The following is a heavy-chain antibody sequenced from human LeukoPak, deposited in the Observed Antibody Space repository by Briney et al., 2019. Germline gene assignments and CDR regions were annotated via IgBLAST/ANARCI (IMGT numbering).Heavy chain of an antibody. CDR3: ARAALRAIWFDP. J-gene: IGHJ5*02. CDR1: GYTFTNYD. D-gene: IGHD3-10*01. Sequence: ASVKVSCKASGYTFTNYDIDWVRQATGQGLEWMGWMNPNSGNTAYAQKFQGRVTMTRDTSISTAYMELSSLRSEDTAVYYCARAALRAIWFDPWGQGTLVTVAS. V-gene: IGHV1-8*01. CDR2: MNPNSGNT.